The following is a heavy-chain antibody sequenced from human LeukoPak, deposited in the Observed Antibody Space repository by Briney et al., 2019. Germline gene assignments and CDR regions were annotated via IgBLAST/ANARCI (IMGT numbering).Heavy chain of an antibody. Sequence: PSETLSLTCAVYGGSFSGYYWSRIRQPPGKGLEWIGEINHSGSTNYNPSLKSRVTISVDTSKNQFSLKLSSVTAADTAVYYCARGLITIFGVVSNWFGPWGQGTLVTVSS. J-gene: IGHJ5*02. D-gene: IGHD3-3*01. CDR1: GGSFSGYY. V-gene: IGHV4-34*01. CDR2: INHSGST. CDR3: ARGLITIFGVVSNWFGP.